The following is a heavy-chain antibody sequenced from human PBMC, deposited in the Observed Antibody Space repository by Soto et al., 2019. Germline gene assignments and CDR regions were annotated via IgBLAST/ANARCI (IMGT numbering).Heavy chain of an antibody. Sequence: ASVKVSCKASGYTFGNNDISWVRQATGQGLEWMGWMNPNSGKTGYAQKFQGRVTMTRDTSMSTAHLELSSLRSDDTAIYYCARMATSGTLNWFDPWGQGTLVTVS. V-gene: IGHV1-8*01. CDR3: ARMATSGTLNWFDP. J-gene: IGHJ5*02. CDR2: MNPNSGKT. CDR1: GYTFGNND.